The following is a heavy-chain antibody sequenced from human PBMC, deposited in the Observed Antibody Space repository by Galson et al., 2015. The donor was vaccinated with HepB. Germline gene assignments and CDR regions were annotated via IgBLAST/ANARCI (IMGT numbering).Heavy chain of an antibody. CDR3: AKSMGGYYYYYGMDV. Sequence: SLRLSCAASGFTCSSYGMHWVRQAPGKGLEWVAVISYDGSNKYYADSVKGRFTISRDNSKNTLYLQMNSLRAEDTAVYYCAKSMGGYYYYYGMDVWGQGTTVTVSS. CDR2: ISYDGSNK. V-gene: IGHV3-30*18. D-gene: IGHD3-16*01. J-gene: IGHJ6*02. CDR1: GFTCSSYG.